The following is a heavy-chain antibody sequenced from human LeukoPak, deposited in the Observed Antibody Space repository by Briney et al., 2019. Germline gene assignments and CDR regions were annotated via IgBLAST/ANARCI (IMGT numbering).Heavy chain of an antibody. CDR1: GASMSGHY. Sequence: ASETLSLTCTVSGASMSGHYLTWLRQPPGKGLEWIGYISHIGSTNYNPSLKSRVTISVDTSKNQFSLKLTSVTAADTAVYYCARDRISINALDMWGQGTMVTVSS. V-gene: IGHV4-59*11. CDR3: ARDRISINALDM. CDR2: ISHIGST. D-gene: IGHD1-14*01. J-gene: IGHJ3*02.